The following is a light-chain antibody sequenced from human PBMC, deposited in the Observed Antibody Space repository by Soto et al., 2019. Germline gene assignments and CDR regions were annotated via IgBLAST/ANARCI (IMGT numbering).Light chain of an antibody. CDR1: SSDVGRYNY. CDR2: EVS. J-gene: IGLJ1*01. Sequence: QSALTQPASVSGSPGQSITISCSGTSSDVGRYNYVSWYQQHPGTAPKLMIYEVSNRPSGVSNRFSGSKSGDTASLTISGLQAEDEADSYCSSYTSTFTYVFGAGTKVTVL. CDR3: SSYTSTFTYV. V-gene: IGLV2-14*01.